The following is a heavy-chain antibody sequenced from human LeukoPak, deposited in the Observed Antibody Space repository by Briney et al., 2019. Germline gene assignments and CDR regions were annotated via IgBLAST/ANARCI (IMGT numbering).Heavy chain of an antibody. CDR1: GFTFSDYY. CDR3: ASEVGAKGDDY. Sequence: GGSLRLSCAASGFTFSDYYMSWIRQAPGKGLEWVSYISSSDSTIYYADSVKGRFTISRGNAKNSLYLQMNSLRAEDTAVYYCASEVGAKGDDYRGQGTLVTVSS. J-gene: IGHJ4*02. CDR2: ISSSDSTI. V-gene: IGHV3-11*04. D-gene: IGHD1-26*01.